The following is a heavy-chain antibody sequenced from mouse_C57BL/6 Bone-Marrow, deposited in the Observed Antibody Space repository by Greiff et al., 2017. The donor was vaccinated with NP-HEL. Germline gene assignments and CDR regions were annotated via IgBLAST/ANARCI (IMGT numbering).Heavy chain of an antibody. CDR2: IYPGDGDT. CDR3: ARAAYYSNFFAY. CDR1: GYAFSSYW. V-gene: IGHV1-80*01. J-gene: IGHJ3*01. Sequence: QVQLQQSGAELVKPGASVKISCKASGYAFSSYWMNWVKQRPGQGLEWIGQIYPGDGDTNYNGKFKGKATLTADKSSSTAYMQLSSLTSEDSAVYFCARAAYYSNFFAYWGQGTLVTVSA. D-gene: IGHD2-5*01.